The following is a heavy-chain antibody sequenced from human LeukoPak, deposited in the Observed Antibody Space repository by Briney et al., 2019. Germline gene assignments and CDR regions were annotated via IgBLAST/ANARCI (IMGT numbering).Heavy chain of an antibody. J-gene: IGHJ3*02. CDR2: IYSGGST. Sequence: GGSLRLSCAASGITVRSNYMSWVRQSPGKGLEWVSSIYSGGSTYYAHSVKGRFTISRDNSKNTLYVQMNSLRAEDTAVYYCASPSSSPDAFDIWGQGTMVTVSS. CDR3: ASPSSSPDAFDI. CDR1: GITVRSNY. V-gene: IGHV3-66*02. D-gene: IGHD6-6*01.